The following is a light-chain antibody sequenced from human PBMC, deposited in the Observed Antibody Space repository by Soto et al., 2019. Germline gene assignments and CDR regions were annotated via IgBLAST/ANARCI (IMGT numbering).Light chain of an antibody. CDR1: QSVLYSSNNKNY. J-gene: IGKJ1*01. V-gene: IGKV4-1*01. CDR3: QQYLHTPRT. Sequence: DAVVTQSPDSLAASLGERATISCKSSQSVLYSSNNKNYLAWYQQKPGQPPKLLIYWASTRESGVPDRFSGSGSGTDFTLTISSLQDEDVEVYHCQQYLHTPRTLGQGTKVDIK. CDR2: WAS.